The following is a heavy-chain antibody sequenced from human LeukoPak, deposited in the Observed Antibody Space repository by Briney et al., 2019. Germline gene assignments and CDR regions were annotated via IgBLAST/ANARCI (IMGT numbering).Heavy chain of an antibody. V-gene: IGHV3-30*03. Sequence: PGGSLRLSCIASGFTFSNYCMHWVRQAPGKGLEWVAMILYDGSNKYHADSVKGRFTISRDNSKNTLYLQLNSLRLEDTAVYFCVRDLHGPFDIWGQGTMVTVSS. CDR2: ILYDGSNK. J-gene: IGHJ3*02. D-gene: IGHD2-8*01. CDR3: VRDLHGPFDI. CDR1: GFTFSNYC.